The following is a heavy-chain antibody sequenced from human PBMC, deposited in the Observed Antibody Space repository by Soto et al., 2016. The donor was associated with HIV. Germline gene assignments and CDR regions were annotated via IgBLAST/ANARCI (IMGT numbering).Heavy chain of an antibody. D-gene: IGHD3-9*01. Sequence: QVQLVQSGAEVKKPGASVKVSCKASGSTFTTYYMHWVRQAPGQGLEWMGIINPSGDRTSYAQKFQGRVTMTRDTSTSTVYMELTSLRSEDTAVYYCARDMKRDYDILTGIGVGWFDPWGQGTLVTASS. CDR1: GSTFTTYY. J-gene: IGHJ5*02. CDR3: ARDMKRDYDILTGIGVGWFDP. V-gene: IGHV1-46*01. CDR2: INPSGDRT.